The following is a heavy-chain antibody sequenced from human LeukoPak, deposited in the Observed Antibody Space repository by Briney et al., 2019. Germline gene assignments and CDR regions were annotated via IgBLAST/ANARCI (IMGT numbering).Heavy chain of an antibody. D-gene: IGHD6-13*01. V-gene: IGHV4-28*01. CDR2: IYYSGST. Sequence: PSDTLSLTCAVSGYSITSSNWWGWIRQPPGKGLEWMGYIYYSGSTSYNPSLKSRVTMSVDTSQNQLSLKLSSVTAVDTAVYYCARTKTGSSSYFDYWGQGTLVTVSS. CDR1: GYSITSSNW. CDR3: ARTKTGSSSYFDY. J-gene: IGHJ4*02.